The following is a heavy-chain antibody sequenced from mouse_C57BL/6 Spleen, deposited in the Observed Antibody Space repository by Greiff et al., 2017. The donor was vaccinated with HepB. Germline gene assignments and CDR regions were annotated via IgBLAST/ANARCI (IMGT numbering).Heavy chain of an antibody. V-gene: IGHV1-82*01. CDR3: ARLRLDLYYFDY. CDR1: GYAFSSSW. J-gene: IGHJ2*01. CDR2: IYPGDGDT. Sequence: VKLMESGPELVKPGASVKISCKASGYAFSSSWMNWVKQRPGKGLEWIGRIYPGDGDTNYNGKFKGKATLTADKSSSTAYMQLSSLTSEDSAVYFCARLRLDLYYFDYWGQGTTLTVSS. D-gene: IGHD2-12*01.